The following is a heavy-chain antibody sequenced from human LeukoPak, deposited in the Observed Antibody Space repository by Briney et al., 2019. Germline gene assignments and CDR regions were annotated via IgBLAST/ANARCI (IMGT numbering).Heavy chain of an antibody. CDR3: AKDPADWFGEFYYFDY. D-gene: IGHD3-10*01. CDR1: GFTFSSYA. J-gene: IGHJ4*02. CDR2: ISGSGGST. Sequence: GGSLRPSCAASGFTFSSYAMSWVRQAPGKGLEWVSAISGSGGSTYYADSVKGRFTISRDNSKNTLYLQMNSLRAEDTAVYYCAKDPADWFGEFYYFDYWGQGTLVTVSS. V-gene: IGHV3-23*01.